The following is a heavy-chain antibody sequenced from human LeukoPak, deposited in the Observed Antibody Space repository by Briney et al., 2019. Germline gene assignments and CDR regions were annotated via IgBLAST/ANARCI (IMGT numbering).Heavy chain of an antibody. CDR1: GFTFSNYA. D-gene: IGHD6-13*01. CDR3: ARGSIAVVGSSKGYMDV. V-gene: IGHV3-30-3*01. Sequence: GGSLRLSCAASGFTFSNYAMHWVRQAPGKGLEWVAIISYDGSNKYYADSVKGRFTISRDNSKTTLYLQTNSLRAEDTAVYYCARGSIAVVGSSKGYMDVWGKGTTVTVSS. J-gene: IGHJ6*03. CDR2: ISYDGSNK.